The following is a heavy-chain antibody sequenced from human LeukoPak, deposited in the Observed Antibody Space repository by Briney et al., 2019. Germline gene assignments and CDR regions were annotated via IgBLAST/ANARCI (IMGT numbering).Heavy chain of an antibody. J-gene: IGHJ4*02. V-gene: IGHV3-23*01. Sequence: QAGRSLRLSCAVSGITLSNYGMSWVRQAPGKGLEWVSGISGSGANTYYADSVKGRFNISRDNSKNTLYLEMNSLRAEDTAVYFCAKRGVVIRVILVGFHKEAYYFDSWGQGALVTVSS. D-gene: IGHD3-22*01. CDR1: GITLSNYG. CDR3: AKRGVVIRVILVGFHKEAYYFDS. CDR2: ISGSGANT.